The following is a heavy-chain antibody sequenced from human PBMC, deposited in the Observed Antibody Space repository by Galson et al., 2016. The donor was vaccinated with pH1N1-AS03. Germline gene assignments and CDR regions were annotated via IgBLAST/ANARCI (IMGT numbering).Heavy chain of an antibody. J-gene: IGHJ4*02. V-gene: IGHV3-48*02. D-gene: IGHD5/OR15-5a*01. CDR2: MTSDMRTI. CDR1: GFHFNVYS. Sequence: CAASGFHFNVYSTNWVRQAPGKGLEWISYMTSDMRTIKYADSVKGRFTISRDNARNSLFLQMNSLRDEDTAIYYCARSVQYSFDYWGQGILVTVSS. CDR3: ARSVQYSFDY.